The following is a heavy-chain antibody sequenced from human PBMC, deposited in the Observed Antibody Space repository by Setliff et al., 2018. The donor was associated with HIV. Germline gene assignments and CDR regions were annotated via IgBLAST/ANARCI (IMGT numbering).Heavy chain of an antibody. CDR3: AGEGGSHCTKGICSPTNWFDS. V-gene: IGHV1-46*01. Sequence: ASVKVSCKASGNTFTSHYIHWVRQAPGQGLEWMGIINTSGVGTTYAQKLQGRVSMTRDRSTNTVYLELSSLRSEDTAVYYCAGEGGSHCTKGICSPTNWFDSWGQGTLVTVSS. CDR2: INTSGVGT. CDR1: GNTFTSHY. J-gene: IGHJ5*01. D-gene: IGHD2-8*01.